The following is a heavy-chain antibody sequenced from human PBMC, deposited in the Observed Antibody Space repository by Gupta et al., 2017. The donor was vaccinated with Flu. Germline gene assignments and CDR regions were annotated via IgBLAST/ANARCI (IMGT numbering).Heavy chain of an antibody. CDR3: AMSRENIAAAMDV. D-gene: IGHD6-25*01. V-gene: IGHV3-53*01. Sequence: VRQAPGKGLEWVSVIFSGGTTYYADSVKGRFTISRDNSKNMLYLQMNRLRADDTAVYYCAMSRENIAAAMDVWGKGTTVTVAS. J-gene: IGHJ6*03. CDR2: IFSGGTT.